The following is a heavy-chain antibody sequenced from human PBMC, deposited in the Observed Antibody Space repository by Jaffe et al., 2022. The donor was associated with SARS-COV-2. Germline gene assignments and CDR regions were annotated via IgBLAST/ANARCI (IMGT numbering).Heavy chain of an antibody. CDR3: GRDQGRGGSLDY. J-gene: IGHJ4*02. CDR2: IKSDGSST. CDR1: GFTFSSYW. V-gene: IGHV3-74*01. Sequence: EVRLVESGGGLVQPGGSLRLSCAASGFTFSSYWMHWVRQAPGKGLVWVSRIKSDGSSTSYADSVKGRFTISRDNAKNTLYLQMNGLRAEDTAVYYCGRDQGRGGSLDYWGQGTLVTVSS. D-gene: IGHD3-10*01.